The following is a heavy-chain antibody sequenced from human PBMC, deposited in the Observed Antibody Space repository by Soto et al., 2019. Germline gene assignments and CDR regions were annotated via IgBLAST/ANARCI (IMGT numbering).Heavy chain of an antibody. CDR1: GGSFRGYF. Sequence: SEALSLTCAVSGGSFRGYFWSWIRQSPAKGLEWIGEINDSGNTYYNPSFKSRLTISVDTSTSQISLRLTSVTAADSAVYYCQGGDFWGQGTRVTVSS. V-gene: IGHV4-34*01. D-gene: IGHD3-16*01. CDR3: QGGDF. CDR2: INDSGNT. J-gene: IGHJ4*02.